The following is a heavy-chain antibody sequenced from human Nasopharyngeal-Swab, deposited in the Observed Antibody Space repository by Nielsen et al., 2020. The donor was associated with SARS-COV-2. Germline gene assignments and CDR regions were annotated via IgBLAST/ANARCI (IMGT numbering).Heavy chain of an antibody. J-gene: IGHJ4*02. Sequence: GKSLKISCAASGFTFSSYWMSWVRQAPGKGLEWVANIKQDGSEKYYVDSVKGRFTISRDNAKNSLYLQMNSLRAEDTAVYYCAYSSSWTTVGDYWGQGTLVTVSS. CDR2: IKQDGSEK. V-gene: IGHV3-7*01. D-gene: IGHD6-13*01. CDR1: GFTFSSYW. CDR3: AYSSSWTTVGDY.